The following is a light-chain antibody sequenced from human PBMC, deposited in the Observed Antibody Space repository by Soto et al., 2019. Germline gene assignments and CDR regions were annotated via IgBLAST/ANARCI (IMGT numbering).Light chain of an antibody. Sequence: QAVVTQEPSLTVSPGGTVTLTCASSTGAVTSGYYPNWFQQKPGQPPRALIYSINKKHYWTPARFSGSLLEGKDALTLSGVQPEDEAEYYCLLWSASAYFFGTGTKVTV. J-gene: IGLJ1*01. CDR1: TGAVTSGYY. CDR2: SIN. CDR3: LLWSASAYF. V-gene: IGLV7-43*01.